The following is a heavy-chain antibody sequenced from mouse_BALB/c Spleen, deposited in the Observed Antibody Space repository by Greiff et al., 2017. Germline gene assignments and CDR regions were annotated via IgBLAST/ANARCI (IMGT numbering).Heavy chain of an antibody. CDR1: GFTFSSYG. J-gene: IGHJ3*01. CDR2: INSNGGST. D-gene: IGHD3-3*01. Sequence: EVKLMESGGGLVQPGGSLKLSCAASGFTFSSYGMSWVRQTPDKRLELVATINSNGGSTYYPDSVKGRFTISRHNAKNTLYLQMSSLKSEDTAMYYCARGGTPSAYWGQGTLVTVAA. V-gene: IGHV5-6-3*01. CDR3: ARGGTPSAY.